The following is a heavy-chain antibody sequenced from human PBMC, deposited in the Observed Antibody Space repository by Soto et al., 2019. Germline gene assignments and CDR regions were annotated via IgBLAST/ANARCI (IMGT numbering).Heavy chain of an antibody. V-gene: IGHV3-21*01. CDR1: GFTFSDYT. Sequence: GGSLRLSCAASGFTFSDYTMNWVRQAPGKGLEWVSSISSSGGYINYADSVKGRFTISRDNAKNSLYLQMNSLRADDTAVYYCARDAVYYYDSSGYYPFDIWGQGTMVTVSS. CDR2: ISSSGGYI. D-gene: IGHD3-22*01. J-gene: IGHJ3*02. CDR3: ARDAVYYYDSSGYYPFDI.